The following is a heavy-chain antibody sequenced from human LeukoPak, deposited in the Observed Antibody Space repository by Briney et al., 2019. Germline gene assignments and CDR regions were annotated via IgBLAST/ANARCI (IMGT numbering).Heavy chain of an antibody. D-gene: IGHD5-12*01. Sequence: SETLSLTCNVSGGSISTTSYYWGWIRQSPGKGLEWIASMYYAGSTYYNPSLKSRDTISIGTSKNQASMNLTSVTAADTAAYYCASRPPVSGYVVSWGQGTLVTVSS. J-gene: IGHJ4*02. V-gene: IGHV4-39*01. CDR2: MYYAGST. CDR3: ASRPPVSGYVVS. CDR1: GGSISTTSYY.